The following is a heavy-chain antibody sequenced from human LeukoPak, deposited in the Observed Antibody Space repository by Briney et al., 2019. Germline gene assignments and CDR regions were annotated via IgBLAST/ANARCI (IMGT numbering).Heavy chain of an antibody. Sequence: GSLRLSCAASGFPFDDYAMHWVRQAPGKGLEWVSLISWDGGGTYYADSVKGRFSISRDNSKNSLYLQMNSLRAEGTALYYCAKDMAAYYYASGNIDYWGQGTLVTVSS. CDR1: GFPFDDYA. D-gene: IGHD3-10*01. CDR2: ISWDGGGT. CDR3: AKDMAAYYYASGNIDY. V-gene: IGHV3-43D*03. J-gene: IGHJ4*02.